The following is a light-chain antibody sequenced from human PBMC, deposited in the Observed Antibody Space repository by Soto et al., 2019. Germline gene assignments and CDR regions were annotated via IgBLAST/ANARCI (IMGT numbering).Light chain of an antibody. CDR2: YDD. CDR3: GAWDDTLNGWV. CDR1: TSNIGKNT. J-gene: IGLJ3*02. V-gene: IGLV1-36*01. Sequence: QPVLTQSPSVSAGPGQRVTISCSGSTSNIGKNTVNWYQQLPGEAPKLFIYYDDLLASGVSDRFSGSKSGTSASLAISGLQSEDEADYYCGAWDDTLNGWVFGGGTKLTVL.